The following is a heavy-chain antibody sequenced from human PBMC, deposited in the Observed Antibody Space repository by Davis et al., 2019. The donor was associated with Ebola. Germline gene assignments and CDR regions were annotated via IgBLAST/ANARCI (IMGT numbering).Heavy chain of an antibody. D-gene: IGHD5-12*01. J-gene: IGHJ4*02. Sequence: MPSETLSLTCTVSGGSISSAFYPWSWIRQPPGKGLEWIGYIFYTGSTYFNPSLQSRVTMSVDTSKNEFSLKLRSVTAADTAVYYCARGGDNGNDFWGQGTLVTVSS. CDR2: IFYTGST. V-gene: IGHV4-30-4*07. CDR1: GGSISSAFYP. CDR3: ARGGDNGNDF.